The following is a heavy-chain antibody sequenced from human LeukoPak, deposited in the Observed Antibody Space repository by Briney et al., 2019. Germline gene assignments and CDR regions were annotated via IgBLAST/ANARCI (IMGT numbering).Heavy chain of an antibody. D-gene: IGHD3-3*02. V-gene: IGHV3-33*01. J-gene: IGHJ4*02. CDR3: ARNGQHWPVYSCDD. Sequence: GGSLSLSCAASGFNFSSFGMRWVRQAPGKGLEWVAVICNAGNNKYYADSMKRRITIARDNTNNILHLLMNSMTADETTDYYCARNGQHWPVYSCDDWGEGTLVTLSS. CDR1: GFNFSSFG. CDR2: ICNAGNNK.